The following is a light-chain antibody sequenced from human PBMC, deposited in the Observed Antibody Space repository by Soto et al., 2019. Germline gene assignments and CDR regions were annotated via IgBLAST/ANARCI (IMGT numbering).Light chain of an antibody. CDR2: GAS. V-gene: IGKV3-20*01. CDR3: QQYGSSPLT. J-gene: IGKJ1*01. CDR1: QSVSSSY. Sequence: EIVLTQSPGTLSLSPGERATLSCRASQSVSSSYVAWYQQKPGQAPRLLIYGASSRGTAIPDRLSGSGSGTDFTLTISRLEPEDFAVYYCQQYGSSPLTFGQGTKVEIK.